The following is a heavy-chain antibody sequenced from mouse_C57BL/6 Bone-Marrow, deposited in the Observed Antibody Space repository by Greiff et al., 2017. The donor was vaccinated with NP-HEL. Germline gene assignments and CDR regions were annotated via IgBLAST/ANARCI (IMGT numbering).Heavy chain of an antibody. J-gene: IGHJ3*01. CDR3: ATAKSSNYAY. CDR1: GYTFTSYW. D-gene: IGHD2-5*01. CDR2: LDPSDSYP. V-gene: IGHV1-69*01. Sequence: QVQLQQPGAELVMPGASVKLSCKASGYTFTSYWMHWVKQRPGQGLEWIGMLDPSDSYPNYNQKFKGKSTLTLDKSSSTAYMPLSSLTSEDSAVYYGATAKSSNYAYWGKGTLVTVSA.